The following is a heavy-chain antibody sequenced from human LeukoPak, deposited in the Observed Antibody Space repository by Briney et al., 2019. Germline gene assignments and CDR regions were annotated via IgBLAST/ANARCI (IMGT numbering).Heavy chain of an antibody. CDR3: ARVASSSWYEPDY. J-gene: IGHJ4*02. CDR2: ISYSGST. D-gene: IGHD6-13*01. CDR1: GGSFSSYF. V-gene: IGHV4-59*08. Sequence: SETLSLTCTVAGGSFSSYFWSWIRQPPGKGLEWIGYISYSGSTNYNPSLKSRVTISVDTSRNQFSLKLNSVTAADTAMYYCARVASSSWYEPDYWGQGTLVTVSS.